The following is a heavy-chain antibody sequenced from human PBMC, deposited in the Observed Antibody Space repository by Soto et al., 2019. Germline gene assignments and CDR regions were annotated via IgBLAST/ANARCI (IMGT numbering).Heavy chain of an antibody. CDR2: ISGSGGST. D-gene: IGHD2-21*01. J-gene: IGHJ4*02. V-gene: IGHV3-23*01. Sequence: EVQLLESGGGLIQPGGSLRLSCAASGFTCSSYAMSWVRQAPGKGLEWVSAISGSGGSTYYADSVKGRFTISRDNSKNTLYLQMNSLRAEDTAVYYCARRGLYAIPFDYWGQGTLVPVSS. CDR1: GFTCSSYA. CDR3: ARRGLYAIPFDY.